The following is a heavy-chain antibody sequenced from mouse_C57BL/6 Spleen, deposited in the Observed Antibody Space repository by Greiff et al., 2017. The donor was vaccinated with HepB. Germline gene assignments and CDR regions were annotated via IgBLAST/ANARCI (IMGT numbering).Heavy chain of an antibody. Sequence: QVQLQQPGAELVRPGSSVKLSCKASGYTFTSYWMHWVKQRPIQGLEWIGNIDPSDSETHYNQKFKDKATLTVDKSSSTAYMQLSSLTSEDSAVYYGAMTYYYGSSHWYVDVWGTGTTVTVSS. D-gene: IGHD1-1*01. V-gene: IGHV1-52*01. CDR1: GYTFTSYW. J-gene: IGHJ1*03. CDR3: AMTYYYGSSHWYVDV. CDR2: IDPSDSET.